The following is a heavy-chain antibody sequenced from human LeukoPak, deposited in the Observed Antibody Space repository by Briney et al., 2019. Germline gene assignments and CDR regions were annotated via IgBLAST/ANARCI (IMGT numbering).Heavy chain of an antibody. Sequence: SQTLSLTCTVSGGSISSGGYYWSWIRQPPGKGLEWIGYIYHSGSTYYNPSLKSRVTISVDRSKNQFSLKLSSVTAADTAVYYCARDGGDSEGVIAITHWGQGTLVTVSS. CDR2: IYHSGST. D-gene: IGHD2-21*01. V-gene: IGHV4-30-2*01. J-gene: IGHJ4*02. CDR1: GGSISSGGYY. CDR3: ARDGGDSEGVIAITH.